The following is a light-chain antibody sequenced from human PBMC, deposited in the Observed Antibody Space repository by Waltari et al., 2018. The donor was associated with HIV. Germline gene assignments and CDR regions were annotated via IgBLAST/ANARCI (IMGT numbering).Light chain of an antibody. CDR3: QQSYATPLT. V-gene: IGKV4-1*01. CDR2: RAS. CDR1: QTLFYSPDNKNH. Sequence: ASISCMSSQTLFYSPDNKNHLAWYQQKAGQSPKLLVSRASVRQPGVADRFSGSGSGTNFTLTINSVQAEDVAIYFCQQSYATPLTFGPGTRVDI. J-gene: IGKJ3*01.